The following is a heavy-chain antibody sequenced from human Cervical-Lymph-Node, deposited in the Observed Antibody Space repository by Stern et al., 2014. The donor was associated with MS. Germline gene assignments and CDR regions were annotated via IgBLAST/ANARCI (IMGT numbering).Heavy chain of an antibody. CDR3: ARKVDSSGFYE. Sequence: QVQLVQSGPGLVKPSDTLSLTCAVSGYSISSNNWWVWVRQPPGKGLEWIGYMYFTGSTSYNPSLKSRVTMSLDMSKNPFSLKLSSVTAVDTAVYYCARKVDSSGFYEWGQGTLVTVSS. D-gene: IGHD3-22*01. CDR2: MYFTGST. V-gene: IGHV4-28*01. CDR1: GYSISSNNW. J-gene: IGHJ4*02.